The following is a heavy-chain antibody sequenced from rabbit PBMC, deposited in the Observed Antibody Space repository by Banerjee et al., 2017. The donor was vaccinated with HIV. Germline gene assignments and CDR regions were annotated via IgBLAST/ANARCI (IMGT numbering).Heavy chain of an antibody. CDR3: ARETYDDYGDFNL. CDR2: IYGGSSGST. J-gene: IGHJ4*01. V-gene: IGHV1S40*01. D-gene: IGHD2-1*01. CDR1: GFSFSSSYH. Sequence: QSLEESGGDLVKPGASLTLTCTASGFSFSSSYHMGWVRQAPGKGLEWIACIYGGSSGSTYYASWAKGRFTISKTSSTTVTLQMTSLTAADTATYFCARETYDDYGDFNLWGPGTLVTVS.